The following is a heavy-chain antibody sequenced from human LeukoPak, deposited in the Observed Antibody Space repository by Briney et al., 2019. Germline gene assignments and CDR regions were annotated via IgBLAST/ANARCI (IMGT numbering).Heavy chain of an antibody. CDR2: ISGGGGTV. D-gene: IGHD4/OR15-4a*01. J-gene: IGHJ5*02. CDR1: GFSFSDYY. CDR3: GRDPDYGGDP. Sequence: GGSLRLSCAASGFSFSDYYLTWIRQAPGKGLEWVSYISGGGGTVDYADSVKGRFTISRDNAKNSLYLQMNNLRVEDTAVYYCGRDPDYGGDPWGQGTLVXVSS. V-gene: IGHV3-11*04.